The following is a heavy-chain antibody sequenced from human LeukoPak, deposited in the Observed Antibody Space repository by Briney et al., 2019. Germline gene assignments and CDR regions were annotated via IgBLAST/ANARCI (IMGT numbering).Heavy chain of an antibody. Sequence: SETLSLTCAVYGASLSDVYWNWIRQPPGKGLEWIGEINHSGSTKYNPSLKSRVTLSVDRSKNQLSLKLTSVTAADTAVYYCARGQARLSWFDPWGQGTLVTVSS. V-gene: IGHV4-34*01. D-gene: IGHD6-19*01. CDR3: ARGQARLSWFDP. CDR2: INHSGST. J-gene: IGHJ5*02. CDR1: GASLSDVY.